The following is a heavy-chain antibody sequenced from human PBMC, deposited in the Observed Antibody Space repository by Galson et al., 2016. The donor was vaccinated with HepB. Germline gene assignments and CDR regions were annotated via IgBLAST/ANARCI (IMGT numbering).Heavy chain of an antibody. V-gene: IGHV3-48*02. CDR2: ISSSSSAI. CDR1: GFSFSNSG. CDR3: ARDRGSYSPFDY. Sequence: SLRLSCAASGFSFSNSGMSWVRQAPGKGLEWVSYISSSSSAIYYADSVKGRFTISRDNAKNLLYLQMNSLRDEDTAVYYCARDRGSYSPFDYWGQGTLVTVSS. J-gene: IGHJ4*02. D-gene: IGHD3-10*01.